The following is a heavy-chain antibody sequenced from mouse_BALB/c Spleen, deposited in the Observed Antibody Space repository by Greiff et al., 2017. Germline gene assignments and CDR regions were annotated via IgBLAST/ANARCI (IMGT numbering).Heavy chain of an antibody. Sequence: EVKLQESGPELVKPGASVKISCKTSGYTFTEYTMHWVKQSHGKSLEWIGGINPNNGGTSYNQKFKGKATLTVDKSSSTAYMELRSLTSEDSAVYYCARGVYYGSPWFAYWGQGTLVTVSA. CDR3: ARGVYYGSPWFAY. J-gene: IGHJ3*01. D-gene: IGHD1-1*01. CDR2: INPNNGGT. V-gene: IGHV1-18*01. CDR1: GYTFTEYT.